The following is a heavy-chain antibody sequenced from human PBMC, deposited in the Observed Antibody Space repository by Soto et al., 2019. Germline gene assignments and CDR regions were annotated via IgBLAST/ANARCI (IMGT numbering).Heavy chain of an antibody. CDR3: ASVANAYNYDY. J-gene: IGHJ4*02. D-gene: IGHD1-1*01. V-gene: IGHV3-72*01. CDR1: GFTFSDHY. CDR2: TRNKANSYTT. Sequence: EVQLVESGGGLVQPGGSLRLSCAASGFTFSDHYMDWVRQAPGKELEWVGRTRNKANSYTTEYAASVKGRFTISRDGSKNSLYLQMNSLKTEDTAVYYCASVANAYNYDYWGQGTLVTVSS.